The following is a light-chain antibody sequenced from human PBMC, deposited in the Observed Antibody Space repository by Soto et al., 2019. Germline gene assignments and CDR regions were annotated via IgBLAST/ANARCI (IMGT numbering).Light chain of an antibody. J-gene: IGLJ3*02. CDR2: EVS. Sequence: QSALTQPASVSGSPGQSITISCTGTSSDVGGHNYVSWYQQHPGKAPKLMIYEVSNRPSGFSNRFSGSKSGNTASLTISGLQAEDEADYYCSSYTTSSTHWVFGGGTKLTVL. V-gene: IGLV2-14*01. CDR1: SSDVGGHNY. CDR3: SSYTTSSTHWV.